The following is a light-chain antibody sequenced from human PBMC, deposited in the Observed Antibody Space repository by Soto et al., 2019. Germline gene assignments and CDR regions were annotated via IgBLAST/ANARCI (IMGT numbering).Light chain of an antibody. Sequence: QSALAQPPSVSGSPGQSVAISCTGTSSDVGNYNRVSWYQQPPGTAPRLMIYDVSNRPSGVPDRFSGSKSGNTASLTISGLQADDEVNFYCSSQTTSSLYVFGTGTRATAL. J-gene: IGLJ1*01. V-gene: IGLV2-18*02. CDR1: SSDVGNYNR. CDR3: SSQTTSSLYV. CDR2: DVS.